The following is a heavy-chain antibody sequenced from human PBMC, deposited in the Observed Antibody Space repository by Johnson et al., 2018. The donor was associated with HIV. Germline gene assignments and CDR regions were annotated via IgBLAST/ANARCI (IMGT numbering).Heavy chain of an antibody. CDR2: IYSGDTT. D-gene: IGHD5-18*01. J-gene: IGHJ3*02. CDR3: ARAYSYGAFDI. V-gene: IGHV3-66*01. Sequence: MLLVESGGGLVQPGGSLRLSCASGFTVSTNYMSWVRQAPGKGLEWVSVIYSGDTTYYADSVKGRFTISRDNSKNTLYLQMNSLRAEDTAVYYCARAYSYGAFDIWGLGTMVTVSS. CDR1: GFTVSTNY.